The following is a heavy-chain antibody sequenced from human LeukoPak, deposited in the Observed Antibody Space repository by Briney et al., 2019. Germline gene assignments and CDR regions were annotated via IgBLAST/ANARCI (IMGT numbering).Heavy chain of an antibody. CDR1: GYTFTGYY. CDR2: INANSGGT. Sequence: ASVKVSCKASGYTFTGYYLHWVRLARGQGLEWMGWINANSGGTDYPQKFQGRVTMTRDTSINTAYMELSRLRSDDTAVYYCARVGFPGIATWVYWGQGTLVTVSS. J-gene: IGHJ4*02. D-gene: IGHD6-13*01. V-gene: IGHV1-2*02. CDR3: ARVGFPGIATWVY.